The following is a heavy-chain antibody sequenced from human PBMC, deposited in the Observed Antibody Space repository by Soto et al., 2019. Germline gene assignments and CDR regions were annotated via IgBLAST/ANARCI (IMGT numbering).Heavy chain of an antibody. V-gene: IGHV2-5*02. CDR3: AHLTTGGFYFDY. CDR2: LYWDDDK. J-gene: IGHJ4*02. CDR1: GFSLRNSGVG. D-gene: IGHD4-17*01. Sequence: QITLKESGPTLVKPTQTLTLTCTFSGFSLRNSGVGVGWIRQPPGKALEWLALLYWDDDKRYSPSLKSRLTITKDTSEDQVVLTMTNMDPVDTAIYYCAHLTTGGFYFDYWGQGTLVTVSS.